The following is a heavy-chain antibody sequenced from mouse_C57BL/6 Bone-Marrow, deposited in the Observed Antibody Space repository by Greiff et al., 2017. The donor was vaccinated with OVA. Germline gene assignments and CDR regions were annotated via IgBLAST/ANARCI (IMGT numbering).Heavy chain of an antibody. CDR2: IDPSDSYT. V-gene: IGHV1-69*01. J-gene: IGHJ1*03. D-gene: IGHD2-3*01. Sequence: VQLQQPGAELVMPGASVKLSCKASGYTFTSYWMHWVKQRPGQGLEWIGEIDPSDSYTNYNQQFKGKSTLTVDKSSSTAYMQLSSLTSEDSAVYYCARHDGYYPYWYFDVWGTGTTVTVSS. CDR1: GYTFTSYW. CDR3: ARHDGYYPYWYFDV.